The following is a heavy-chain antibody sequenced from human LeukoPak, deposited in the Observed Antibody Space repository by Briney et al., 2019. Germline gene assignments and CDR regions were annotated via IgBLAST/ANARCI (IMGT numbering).Heavy chain of an antibody. CDR1: GYTFTGYY. V-gene: IGHV1-2*04. D-gene: IGHD3-10*01. J-gene: IGHJ6*04. Sequence: VASVKVSCKASGYTFTGYYLHWIRQAPGQGPEWMGRINPNTGGTNYAQKFQGWATMTRDTSIGTAYLDLGNLKSDDTAVYYCVRDAGIWFGEANYGVDVWGKGTTVTVSS. CDR2: INPNTGGT. CDR3: VRDAGIWFGEANYGVDV.